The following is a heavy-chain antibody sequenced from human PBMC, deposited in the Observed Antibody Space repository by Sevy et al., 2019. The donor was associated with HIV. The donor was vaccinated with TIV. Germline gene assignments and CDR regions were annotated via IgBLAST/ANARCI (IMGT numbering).Heavy chain of an antibody. CDR1: GVSISGNF. CDR2: IYCSGST. J-gene: IGHJ3*02. Sequence: SETLSLTCSVSGVSISGNFWTWIRQPPGKGLEWIGYIYCSGSTNSNPSLRSRVSISLDTSQKQFSLRLNSVTAEDTAVYYCASGSGSYYDAFHIWGQGTMVTVSS. V-gene: IGHV4-59*01. D-gene: IGHD1-26*01. CDR3: ASGSGSYYDAFHI.